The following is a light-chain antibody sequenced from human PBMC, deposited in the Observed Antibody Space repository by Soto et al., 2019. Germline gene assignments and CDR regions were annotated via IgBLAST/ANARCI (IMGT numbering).Light chain of an antibody. CDR3: QQRYTTLGS. CDR2: STS. J-gene: IGKJ1*01. CDR1: QSFNNF. Sequence: DIQMTQSPSSLSASVGDGVTITCRASQSFNNFVNWYQQKPGKAPKLLIYSTSTLQSGVPSRFSGSGSGTFFSLTITSLQPEDLGTYYCQQRYTTLGSFGQGTKV. V-gene: IGKV1-39*01.